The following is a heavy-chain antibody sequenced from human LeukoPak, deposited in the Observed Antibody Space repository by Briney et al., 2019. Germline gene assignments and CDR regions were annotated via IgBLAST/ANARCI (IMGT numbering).Heavy chain of an antibody. CDR2: ISSRRSDI. D-gene: IGHD4-11*01. Sequence: GGSLRLSCAASGFTFSSYSMNWVRQAPGKGLEWVSHISSRRSDIYYADSVKGRFTISRDNAKNSMCLQMNSPRADDTAVYYCASSTTTVITSRYFDHWGQGTLVTVSS. CDR3: ASSTTTVITSRYFDH. V-gene: IGHV3-21*05. CDR1: GFTFSSYS. J-gene: IGHJ4*02.